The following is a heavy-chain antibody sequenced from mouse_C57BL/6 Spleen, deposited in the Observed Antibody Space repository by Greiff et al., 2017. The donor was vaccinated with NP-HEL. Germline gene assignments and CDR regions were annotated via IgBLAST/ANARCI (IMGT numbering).Heavy chain of an antibody. J-gene: IGHJ4*01. CDR1: GYTFTSYT. CDR2: INPSSGYT. D-gene: IGHD2-4*01. V-gene: IGHV1-4*01. CDR3: ARSLYYEGAMDY. Sequence: VQLQQSGAELARPGASVKMSCKASGYTFTSYTMHWVKQRPGQGLEWIGYINPSSGYTKYNQKFKDKATLTADKSSSTAYKQLSSLTSEDSAVYYCARSLYYEGAMDYWGQGTSVTVSS.